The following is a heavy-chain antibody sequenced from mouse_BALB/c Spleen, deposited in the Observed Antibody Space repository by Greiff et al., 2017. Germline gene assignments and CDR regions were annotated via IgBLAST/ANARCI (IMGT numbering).Heavy chain of an antibody. CDR1: GYTFTDYN. Sequence: EVKPQESGPELVKPGASVKISCKASGYTFTDYNMHWVKQSHGKSLEWIGYIYPYNGGTGYNQKFKSKATLTVDNSSSTAYMELRSLTSEDSAVYYCAREDYYYGSSPDYWGQGTTLTVSS. CDR3: AREDYYYGSSPDY. J-gene: IGHJ2*01. CDR2: IYPYNGGT. D-gene: IGHD1-1*01. V-gene: IGHV1S29*02.